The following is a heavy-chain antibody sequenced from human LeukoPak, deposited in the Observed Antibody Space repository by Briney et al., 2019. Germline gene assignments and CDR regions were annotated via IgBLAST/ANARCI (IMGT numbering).Heavy chain of an antibody. CDR1: GYTFTGYY. V-gene: IGHV1-2*02. J-gene: IGHJ5*02. D-gene: IGHD6-13*01. CDR3: ARLIAAAGTRYNWFDP. CDR2: INPNSGGT. Sequence: GASVKVSCRASGYTFTGYYMHWVRQAPGQGLEWMGWINPNSGGTNYAQKFQGRVTMTRDTSISTAYMELSRLRSDDTAVYYCARLIAAAGTRYNWFDPWGQGTLVTVSS.